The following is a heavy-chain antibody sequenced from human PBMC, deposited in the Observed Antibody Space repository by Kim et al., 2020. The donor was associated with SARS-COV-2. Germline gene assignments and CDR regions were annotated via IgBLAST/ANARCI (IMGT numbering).Heavy chain of an antibody. Sequence: SETLSLTCTVSGGSISSSSYYWGWIRQPPGKGLEWIGSIYYSGSTYYNPSLKSRVTISVDTSKNQFSLKLSSVTAADTAVYYCAGRHDYGDSEPFDYWGQGTLVTVSS. CDR3: AGRHDYGDSEPFDY. V-gene: IGHV4-39*01. J-gene: IGHJ4*02. CDR1: GGSISSSSYY. D-gene: IGHD4-17*01. CDR2: IYYSGST.